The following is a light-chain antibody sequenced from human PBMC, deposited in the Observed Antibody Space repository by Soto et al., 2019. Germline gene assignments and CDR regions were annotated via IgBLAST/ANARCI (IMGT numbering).Light chain of an antibody. CDR2: GST. Sequence: QSVLSQPPSVFGAPGQRVTISCTGSSSNIGAGYDAHWFQQVPGTAPKLLIYGSTNRPSGVPDRFSGSKSGTSASLAITGLQAEDEADYYCQSYDSSLGGNYVFGTGTKATVL. V-gene: IGLV1-40*01. J-gene: IGLJ1*01. CDR1: SSNIGAGYD. CDR3: QSYDSSLGGNYV.